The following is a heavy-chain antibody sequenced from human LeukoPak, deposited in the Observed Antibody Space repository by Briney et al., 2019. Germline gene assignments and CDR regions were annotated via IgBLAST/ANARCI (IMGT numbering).Heavy chain of an antibody. CDR1: GFSFSRYS. J-gene: IGHJ4*02. Sequence: GGSLRLSCAASGFSFSRYSMNWVRQAQGKGLEWVGRIKTKGEGGTVDYAAPVKGRFTISRDDSKNTLYLQMNSLKTEDTAIYYCMSDLDNWGQGTLVTVSS. CDR3: MSDLDN. CDR2: IKTKGEGGTV. V-gene: IGHV3-15*01.